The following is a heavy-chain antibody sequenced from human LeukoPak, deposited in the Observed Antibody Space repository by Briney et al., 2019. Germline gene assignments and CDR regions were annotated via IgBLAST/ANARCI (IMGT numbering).Heavy chain of an antibody. Sequence: PGGSLRLSCAASGFTFSSYAMNWVRQAPGKGLEYVSAISSNGGSTYYANSVKGRSTISRDNSKNTLYLQMGSLRAEDRAVYYCARRYGSGRNWFDPWGQGTLVTVSS. CDR1: GFTFSSYA. V-gene: IGHV3-64*01. CDR2: ISSNGGST. CDR3: ARRYGSGRNWFDP. J-gene: IGHJ5*02. D-gene: IGHD3-10*01.